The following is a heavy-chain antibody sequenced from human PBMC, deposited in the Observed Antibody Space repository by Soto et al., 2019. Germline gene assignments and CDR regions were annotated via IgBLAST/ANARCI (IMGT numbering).Heavy chain of an antibody. CDR2: IGTAGDT. J-gene: IGHJ3*02. CDR3: ARGDYYDSSGYGYDAFDI. D-gene: IGHD3-22*01. CDR1: GFTFSSYD. V-gene: IGHV3-13*01. Sequence: SGGSLRLSCAASGFTFSSYDMHWVRQATGKGLEWVSAIGTAGDTYYPGSVKGRFTISRENAKNSLYLQMNSLRAGDTAVYYCARGDYYDSSGYGYDAFDIWGQGTMVTVSS.